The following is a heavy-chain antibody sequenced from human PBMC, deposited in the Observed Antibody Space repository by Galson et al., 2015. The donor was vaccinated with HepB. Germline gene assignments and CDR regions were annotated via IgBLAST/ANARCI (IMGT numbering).Heavy chain of an antibody. V-gene: IGHV3-30*18. J-gene: IGHJ3*02. CDR2: ISYDGSNK. CDR3: AKDTIKYGSATGDAFDI. D-gene: IGHD3-10*01. CDR1: GFTFSSYG. Sequence: CAASGFTFSSYGMHWVRQAPGKGLEWVAVISYDGSNKYYADSVKGRFTISSDNSKNTLYLQMNSLRAEDTAVYYCAKDTIKYGSATGDAFDIWGQGTMVTVSS.